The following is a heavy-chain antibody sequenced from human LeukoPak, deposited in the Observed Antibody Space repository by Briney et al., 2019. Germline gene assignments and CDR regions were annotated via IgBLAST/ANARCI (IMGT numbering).Heavy chain of an antibody. CDR1: GYTFIGYY. V-gene: IGHV1-2*02. CDR2: IYPYSGDT. D-gene: IGHD6-6*01. CDR3: ARDRNSGSSLDI. J-gene: IGHJ3*02. Sequence: ASVKVSCKASGYTFIGYYMHWVRQAPGQGLAGMGCIYPYSGDTNYAQNFQGRVTMTRDTYISTVYMELSSLKSDDTAVYYCARDRNSGSSLDIWGQGTMLTVSS.